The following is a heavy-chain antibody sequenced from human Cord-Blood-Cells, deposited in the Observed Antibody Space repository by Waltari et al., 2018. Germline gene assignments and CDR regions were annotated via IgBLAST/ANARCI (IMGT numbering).Heavy chain of an antibody. Sequence: QVQQVTAAAAVAKPACALTVSYKASGRTLGSHLISWVRQTPGQGLEWMGGIIPIFGTANYAQKFQGRVTISADESPSTAYMELSSLRSEDTAVYYCATGESDAFDIWGQGTMVTVSS. V-gene: IGHV1-69*01. CDR2: IIPIFGTA. J-gene: IGHJ3*02. CDR3: ATGESDAFDI. CDR1: GRTLGSHL. D-gene: IGHD3-10*01.